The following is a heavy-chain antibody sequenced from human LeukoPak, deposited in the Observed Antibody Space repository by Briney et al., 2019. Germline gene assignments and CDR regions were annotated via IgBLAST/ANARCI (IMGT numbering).Heavy chain of an antibody. CDR2: IYTSGST. V-gene: IGHV4-61*02. CDR1: GGSISSGSYY. D-gene: IGHD2-21*02. Sequence: PSETLSLTCTVSGGSISSGSYYWNWIRQPAGKGLEWIGRIYTSGSTNYNPSLKSRITISVDTSKNQFSLRLSSVTAADTAVYYCARTYCGGDCRGYYYCYYMDVWGKGTTGTISS. CDR3: ARTYCGGDCRGYYYCYYMDV. J-gene: IGHJ6*03.